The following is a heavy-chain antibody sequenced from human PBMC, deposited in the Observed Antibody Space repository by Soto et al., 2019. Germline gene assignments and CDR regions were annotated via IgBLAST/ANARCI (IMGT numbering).Heavy chain of an antibody. CDR2: INPSGGST. CDR3: ASAPVSSSWYRGYYYGMDV. D-gene: IGHD6-13*01. CDR1: GYTFTSYY. Sequence: ASVKVSCKASGYTFTSYYMHWVRQAPGQGLEWMGIINPSGGSTSYAQKFQGRVTMTRDTSTSTVYMELSSLRSEDTAVYYCASAPVSSSWYRGYYYGMDVWGQGTTVTVSS. J-gene: IGHJ6*02. V-gene: IGHV1-46*01.